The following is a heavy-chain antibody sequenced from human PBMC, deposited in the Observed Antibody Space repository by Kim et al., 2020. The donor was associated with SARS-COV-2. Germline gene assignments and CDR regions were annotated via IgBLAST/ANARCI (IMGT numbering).Heavy chain of an antibody. Sequence: GGSLRLSCAASGFTVSSNYMSWVRQATGKGLEWVSVIYSGGSTYYADSVKGRFTISRDNSKNTLYLQMNSLRAEDTAVYYCAREFYYGSGHDYYYGMDVWGQGTTVTVSS. V-gene: IGHV3-53*01. CDR2: IYSGGST. CDR3: AREFYYGSGHDYYYGMDV. D-gene: IGHD3-10*01. J-gene: IGHJ6*02. CDR1: GFTVSSNY.